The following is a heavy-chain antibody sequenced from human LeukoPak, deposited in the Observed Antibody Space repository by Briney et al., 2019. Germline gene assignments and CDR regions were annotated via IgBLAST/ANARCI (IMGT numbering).Heavy chain of an antibody. CDR1: GFTFSSYA. D-gene: IGHD6-19*01. Sequence: GGSLRLSCAASGFTFSSYAMHWVRQAPGKGLEWVAVISYDGSNKYYADSVKGRFTISRDNSKNTLYLQMNSLRAEDTAVYYCARAASGWYGGLFDYWGQGTLVTVSS. V-gene: IGHV3-30*14. CDR2: ISYDGSNK. CDR3: ARAASGWYGGLFDY. J-gene: IGHJ4*02.